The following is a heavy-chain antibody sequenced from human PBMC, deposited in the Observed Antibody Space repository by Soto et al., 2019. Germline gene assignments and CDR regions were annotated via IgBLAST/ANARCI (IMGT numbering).Heavy chain of an antibody. CDR1: GYSFTSYW. CDR3: ARQGYGDRYYYYGMDV. Sequence: RGESLKISCKGFGYSFTSYWIGWVRQMPGKGLEWMGIIYPGDSDTRYSPSFQGQVTISADKSISTAYLQWSSLKASDTAMYYCARQGYGDRYYYYGMDVWGQGTTVTVSS. V-gene: IGHV5-51*01. J-gene: IGHJ6*02. D-gene: IGHD4-17*01. CDR2: IYPGDSDT.